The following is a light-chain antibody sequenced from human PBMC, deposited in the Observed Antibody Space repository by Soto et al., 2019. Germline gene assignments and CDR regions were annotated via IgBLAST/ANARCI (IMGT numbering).Light chain of an antibody. CDR2: GAS. CDR3: QQYNNWTT. J-gene: IGKJ4*01. V-gene: IGKV3-15*01. Sequence: EIVMTQSPATLSVSPGERATLSCRASQSVSSNLAWYQQKPGQAPRLLIYGASTRATGIPARFSGSGSGTEFTLTISSLQYEDFAVYYCQQYNNWTTFGGGTKVDIK. CDR1: QSVSSN.